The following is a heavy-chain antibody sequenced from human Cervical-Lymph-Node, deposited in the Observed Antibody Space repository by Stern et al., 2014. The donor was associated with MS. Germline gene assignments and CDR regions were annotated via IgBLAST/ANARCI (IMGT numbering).Heavy chain of an antibody. D-gene: IGHD1-26*01. J-gene: IGHJ4*02. CDR1: GYSFTTSA. Sequence: QVQLGQSGSELKKPGASVKVSCKTSGYSFTTSALNWVLQAPGQGLECVGWINTNTGDPLYAQAFAGRFVFSLDTSVRTAYLQINILKPEDSAIYYCATQGASGFGVSPTGYWGQGTLVTVSS. V-gene: IGHV7-4-1*02. CDR2: INTNTGDP. CDR3: ATQGASGFGVSPTGY.